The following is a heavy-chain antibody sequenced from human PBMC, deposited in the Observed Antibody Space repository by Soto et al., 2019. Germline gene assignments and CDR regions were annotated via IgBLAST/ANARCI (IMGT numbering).Heavy chain of an antibody. Sequence: QVQLVQSGAEVKKPGSSVKVSCKASGGTFSSYTISWVRQGPGQGLEWMGRIIPIVGIANNAQKFQGRVTNTADKSTSTAYMELSSLRSEDTAVYYCARGGEGYEHYYYGMDVWGQGTTVTVSS. V-gene: IGHV1-69*02. J-gene: IGHJ6*02. CDR1: GGTFSSYT. CDR3: ARGGEGYEHYYYGMDV. D-gene: IGHD1-1*01. CDR2: IIPIVGIA.